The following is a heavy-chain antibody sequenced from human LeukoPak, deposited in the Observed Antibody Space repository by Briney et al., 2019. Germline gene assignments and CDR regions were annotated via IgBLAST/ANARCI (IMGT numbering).Heavy chain of an antibody. Sequence: SETLSLTCTVSGGSISSSSYYWGWIRQPPGKGLEWIGSIYYSGSTYYNPSLKSRVTISVDTSKNQFSLKLSSVTAADTAVYYCARKWFTYRAAFDIWGQGTMVTVSS. CDR3: ARKWFTYRAAFDI. CDR2: IYYSGST. J-gene: IGHJ3*02. V-gene: IGHV4-39*07. D-gene: IGHD2-8*01. CDR1: GGSISSSSYY.